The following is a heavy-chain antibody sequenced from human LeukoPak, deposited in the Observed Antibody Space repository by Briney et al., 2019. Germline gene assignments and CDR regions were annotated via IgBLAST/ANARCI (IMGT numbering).Heavy chain of an antibody. J-gene: IGHJ4*02. CDR2: IYYSGST. D-gene: IGHD3-16*01. CDR3: AEEGGDY. V-gene: IGHV4-39*01. Sequence: RPSETLSLTCTVSGGSISSSSYYCGWIRQPPGKGLEWIGSIYYSGSTYYNPSLKSRVTISVDTSKNQFSLKLSSVTAADTAVYYCAEEGGDYWGQGTPVTVSS. CDR1: GGSISSSSYY.